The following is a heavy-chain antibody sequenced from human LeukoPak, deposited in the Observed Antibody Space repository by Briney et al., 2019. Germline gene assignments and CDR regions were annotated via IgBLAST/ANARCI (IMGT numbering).Heavy chain of an antibody. V-gene: IGHV3-30-3*01. CDR2: ISYDGSNK. Sequence: GGSLRLSCAASGFTFSSYAMHWVRQAPGKGLDWVAVISYDGSNKYYADSVKGRFTISRDNSKNTLYLQMNSLRAEDTALYYCADGIRYFDWLPLDYWGQGTLVTVSS. CDR3: ADGIRYFDWLPLDY. J-gene: IGHJ4*02. CDR1: GFTFSSYA. D-gene: IGHD3-9*01.